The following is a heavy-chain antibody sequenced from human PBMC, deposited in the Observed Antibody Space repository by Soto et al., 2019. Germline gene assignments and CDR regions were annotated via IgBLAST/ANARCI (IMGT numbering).Heavy chain of an antibody. V-gene: IGHV4-59*08. J-gene: IGHJ3*02. CDR1: GGSISSYY. D-gene: IGHD2-15*01. Sequence: QVQLQESGPGLVKPSETLSLTCTVSGGSISSYYWTWIRQPPGKGLEWIGYIYYSGSTNYNPSLKSRVTISVDTSKNHFSLRLSSVTAADTAVYYCARFLPRIGGALDIWGQGTMVTVSS. CDR2: IYYSGST. CDR3: ARFLPRIGGALDI.